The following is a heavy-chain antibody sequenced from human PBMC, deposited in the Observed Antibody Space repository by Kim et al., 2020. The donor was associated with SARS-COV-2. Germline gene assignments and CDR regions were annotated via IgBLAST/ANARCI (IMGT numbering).Heavy chain of an antibody. V-gene: IGHV3-7*01. J-gene: IGHJ4*02. CDR1: GFTFSSYW. CDR2: IKQDGSEK. CDR3: ARDHSYCSGGSCWFGADSGVLNY. D-gene: IGHD2-15*01. Sequence: GGSLRLSCAASGFTFSSYWMSWVRQAPGKGLEWVANIKQDGSEKYYVDSVKGRFTISRDNAKNSLYLQMNSLRAEDTAVYYCARDHSYCSGGSCWFGADSGVLNYWGQGTLVTVSS.